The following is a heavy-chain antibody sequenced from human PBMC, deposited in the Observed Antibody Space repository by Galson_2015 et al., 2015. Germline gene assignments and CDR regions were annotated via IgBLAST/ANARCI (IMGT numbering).Heavy chain of an antibody. CDR2: IYSGGST. CDR3: AGVGYCTSTNCHVFDY. CDR1: GFTVSSNY. V-gene: IGHV3-53*01. J-gene: IGHJ4*02. D-gene: IGHD2-2*01. Sequence: LRLSCAASGFTVSSNYMSWVRQAPGKGLEWVSVIYSGGSTYYADSVKGRFTISRDNSKNTLYLQMNSLRAEDTAVYYCAGVGYCTSTNCHVFDYWGQGVLVTVSS.